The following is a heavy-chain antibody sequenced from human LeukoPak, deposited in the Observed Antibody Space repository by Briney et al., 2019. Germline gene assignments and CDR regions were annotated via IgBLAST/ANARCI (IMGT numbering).Heavy chain of an antibody. CDR2: IYSGGST. J-gene: IGHJ5*02. V-gene: IGHV3-66*01. D-gene: IGHD3-10*01. CDR3: ARDRGRTSWFDP. CDR1: GFTVSSNY. Sequence: GGSLRLSCAASGFTVSSNYMSWVRQAPGKGLEWVSVIYSGGSTYYADSVKGRFTISRDNSKNTLYLQMNSLRAEDTAVYYCARDRGRTSWFDPWGQGTLVTVSS.